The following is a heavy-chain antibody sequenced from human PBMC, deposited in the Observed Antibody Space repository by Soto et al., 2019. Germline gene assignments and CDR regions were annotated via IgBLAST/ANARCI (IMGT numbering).Heavy chain of an antibody. CDR1: GGSISSSIW. CDR2: IYHSGTA. D-gene: IGHD3-10*01. J-gene: IGHJ4*02. V-gene: IGHV4-4*03. Sequence: QVQLQESGPGLVKPPGTLSLTCAVSGGSISSSIWWNWVRLPPGKGLEWIGEIYHSGTANHNPSLKSRVTISVDKSKNQFSLKLSSVTAADTAVYYCTRRGDGSGTLDYWGQGTLVTVSS. CDR3: TRRGDGSGTLDY.